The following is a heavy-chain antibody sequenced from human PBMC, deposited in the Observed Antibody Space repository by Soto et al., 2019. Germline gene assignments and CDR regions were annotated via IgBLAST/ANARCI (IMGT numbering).Heavy chain of an antibody. CDR1: SGSVNSSNW. V-gene: IGHV4-4*02. D-gene: IGHD6-13*01. CDR2: IYHGGSA. J-gene: IGHJ4*02. CDR3: ARYPAAAGTVDY. Sequence: QVQLRESGPGLVKPSGTLFLTCAVSSGSVNSSNWWSWVSQPPGKGLEWIGEIYHGGSANYNPSLRTRVTMSVDKSKNPVFLQLSSLTAADTAVYYCARYPAAAGTVDYWGQGTLVTVSS.